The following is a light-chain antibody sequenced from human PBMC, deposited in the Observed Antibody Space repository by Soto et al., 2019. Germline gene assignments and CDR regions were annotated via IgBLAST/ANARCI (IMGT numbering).Light chain of an antibody. CDR2: DAS. J-gene: IGKJ1*01. CDR3: QQRSNWPPWT. CDR1: QSVSSY. V-gene: IGKV3-11*01. Sequence: EIVLTQSPATLSLSPGERATLSCRASQSVSSYLAWYQQKPGQAPRLLIYDASNRATGIPARFSGSGSGTDFTLTISSLEPEDFAVSYFQQRSNWPPWTFGQGTKVEIK.